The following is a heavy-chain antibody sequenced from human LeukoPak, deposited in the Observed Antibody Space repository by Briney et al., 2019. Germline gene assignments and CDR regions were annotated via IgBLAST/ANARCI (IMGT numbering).Heavy chain of an antibody. D-gene: IGHD6-6*01. CDR3: AKEQSSSGFFDY. CDR1: GFTFNSYA. Sequence: PGGSLRLSCAASGFTFNSYAMSWVRQAPEKGLEWVATISGSGGGTYSADSVKGRFTISRDDSKNTLYLQMNSLRAEDTAVYYCAKEQSSSGFFDYWGQGTLVTVSS. J-gene: IGHJ4*02. V-gene: IGHV3-23*01. CDR2: ISGSGGGT.